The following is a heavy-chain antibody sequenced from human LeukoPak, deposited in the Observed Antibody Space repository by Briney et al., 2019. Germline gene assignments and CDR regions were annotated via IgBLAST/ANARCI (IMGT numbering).Heavy chain of an antibody. CDR3: AKNHHNSGGRCDF. V-gene: IGHV3-23*01. Sequence: GGSLRLSCAASGFTFSSYAMSWVRQAPGKGLEWVSAISGSGGSTYYADSVKGRFTISRDNSKNTLYLQMNSLRADDTAVYYCAKNHHNSGGRCDFWGQGTLVTVSS. J-gene: IGHJ4*02. D-gene: IGHD2-15*01. CDR2: ISGSGGST. CDR1: GFTFSSYA.